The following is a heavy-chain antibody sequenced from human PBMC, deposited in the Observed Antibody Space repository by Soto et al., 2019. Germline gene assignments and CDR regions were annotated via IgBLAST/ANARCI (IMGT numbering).Heavy chain of an antibody. D-gene: IGHD1-1*01. V-gene: IGHV4-39*01. Sequence: SETLSLTCTVSGGSISSSSYYWGWIRQPPGKGLEWIGSIYYSGSTYYNPSLKSRVTISVDTSKNQFSLKLSSVTAADTAVYYCASHLDNWNYGSFDYWGQGTLGTVSS. CDR1: GGSISSSSYY. J-gene: IGHJ4*02. CDR2: IYYSGST. CDR3: ASHLDNWNYGSFDY.